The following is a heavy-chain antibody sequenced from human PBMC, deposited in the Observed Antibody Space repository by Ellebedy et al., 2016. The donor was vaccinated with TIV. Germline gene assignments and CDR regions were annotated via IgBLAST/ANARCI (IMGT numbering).Heavy chain of an antibody. J-gene: IGHJ4*02. CDR2: IYYSGST. V-gene: IGHV4-59*01. D-gene: IGHD3-3*01. CDR3: ARMSYDFWSGYRTLYFDY. CDR1: GGSISSYY. Sequence: MPSETLSLTCTVSGGSISSYYWSLIRQPPGKGLEWIGYIYYSGSTNYNPSLKSRVTISVGTSKNQFSLKLSSVTAADTAVYYCARMSYDFWSGYRTLYFDYWGQGTLVTVSS.